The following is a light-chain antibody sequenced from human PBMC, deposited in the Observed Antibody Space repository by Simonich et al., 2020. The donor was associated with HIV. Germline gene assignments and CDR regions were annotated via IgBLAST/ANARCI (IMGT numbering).Light chain of an antibody. J-gene: IGKJ1*01. Sequence: DIVMTQSPDSLAVSLGERAPINCKSSQSVLFSSNNTNYLAWYQQKPGLPPKLLIYWAATREAGVPDRFRGSGSGTDFTLTISSLQAEDVAVYYCQQYYSTPRTFGQGTKVEIK. CDR3: QQYYSTPRT. CDR2: WAA. V-gene: IGKV4-1*01. CDR1: QSVLFSSNNTNY.